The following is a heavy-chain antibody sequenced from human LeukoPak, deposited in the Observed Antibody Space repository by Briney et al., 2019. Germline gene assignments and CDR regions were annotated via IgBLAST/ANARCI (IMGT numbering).Heavy chain of an antibody. CDR2: IYYSGST. Sequence: SETLSLTCTVSGGSVSSGSYYWSWLRQPPGTGLEWIGYIYYSGSTKYNPSLKSRVTISIDTSKNQFSLKLSSVTAADTAMYYCAGVVGGSYSMDVWGQGTTVTVCS. CDR3: AGVVGGSYSMDV. V-gene: IGHV4-61*01. D-gene: IGHD1-26*01. CDR1: GGSVSSGSYY. J-gene: IGHJ6*03.